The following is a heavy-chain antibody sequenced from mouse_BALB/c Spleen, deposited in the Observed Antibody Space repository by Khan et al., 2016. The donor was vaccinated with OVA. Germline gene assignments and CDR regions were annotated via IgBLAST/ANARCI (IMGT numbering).Heavy chain of an antibody. J-gene: IGHJ4*01. D-gene: IGHD2-10*01. Sequence: QVQLKESGPGLVAPSQSLSITCTISGFSLTNYGVHWVRQPPGKGLEWLVVIWSDGSTTYTSDLKSRLTITKDNSKSQVFLKMNSLQTDDTAIYFCARQPYYHYNVMDYWGQGTSVTVSS. CDR3: ARQPYYHYNVMDY. CDR1: GFSLTNYG. V-gene: IGHV2-6-1*01. CDR2: IWSDGST.